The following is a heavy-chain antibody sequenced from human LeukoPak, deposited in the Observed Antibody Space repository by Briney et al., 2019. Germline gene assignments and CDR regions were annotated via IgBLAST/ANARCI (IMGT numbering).Heavy chain of an antibody. D-gene: IGHD2-15*01. CDR1: GGSVSSGNYY. CDR2: IYYSEST. Sequence: SETLSLTCTVSGGSVSSGNYYWSWIRQPPGKGLEWIGYIYYSESTNYNPSLKSRVTISVDTSKNQFSLELSSVTAADTAVYYCAREYCSGGSCSLRGYFQHWGQGTLVTVSS. V-gene: IGHV4-61*01. J-gene: IGHJ1*01. CDR3: AREYCSGGSCSLRGYFQH.